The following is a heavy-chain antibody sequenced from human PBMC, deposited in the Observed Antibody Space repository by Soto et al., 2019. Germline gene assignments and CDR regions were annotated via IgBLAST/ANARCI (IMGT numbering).Heavy chain of an antibody. CDR3: ARAEGRLPGDAGDI. J-gene: IGHJ3*02. V-gene: IGHV1-2*02. D-gene: IGHD2-8*01. CDR1: GYTFTGYY. CDR2: INPNSGGT. Sequence: ASVKFSCKSSGYTFTGYYMHWVRQAPGQGLEWMGWINPNSGGTNYAQKFQGRVTMTRDTSISTAYMELSRLRSDDTAVYYCARAEGRLPGDAGDIWGPGTTVTV.